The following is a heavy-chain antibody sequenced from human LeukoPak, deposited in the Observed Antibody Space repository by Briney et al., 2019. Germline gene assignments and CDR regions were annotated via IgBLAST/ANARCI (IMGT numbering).Heavy chain of an antibody. CDR3: ARRGADLYYFDY. CDR1: GYTFTGYS. V-gene: IGHV1-2*02. CDR2: INPNSGGT. Sequence: ASVKVSCKASGYTFTGYSMHWVRQAPGQGLEWMGWINPNSGGTNYAQKFQGRVTMTRGTSISTAYMELSRLRSDDTAVYYCARRGADLYYFDYWGQGTLVTVSS. J-gene: IGHJ4*02.